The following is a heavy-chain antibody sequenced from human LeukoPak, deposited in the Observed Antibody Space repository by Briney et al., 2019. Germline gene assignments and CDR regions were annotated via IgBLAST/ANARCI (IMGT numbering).Heavy chain of an antibody. CDR3: ARDDYGAAPYY. V-gene: IGHV4-59*08. CDR2: IYYSGST. J-gene: IGHJ4*02. Sequence: SETLSLTCTVSGGSISSYYWSWIRQPPGKGLEWIGYIYYSGSTNYNPSLKSRVTISVDTSKNQFSLKLSSVTAADTAVYYCARDDYGAAPYYWGQGTLVTVSS. D-gene: IGHD4-17*01. CDR1: GGSISSYY.